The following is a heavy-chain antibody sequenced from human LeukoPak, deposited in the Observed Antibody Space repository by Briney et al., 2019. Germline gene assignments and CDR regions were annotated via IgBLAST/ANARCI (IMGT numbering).Heavy chain of an antibody. CDR1: GFTFSDYY. V-gene: IGHV3-23*01. Sequence: GGSLRLSCAASGFTFSDYYMSWIRQAPGKGLEWVSAISGSGGSTYYADSVKGRFTISRDNSKNTLYLQMNSLRAEDTAVYYCAKDPTLYYDILTGYGMDVWGQGTTVTVSS. J-gene: IGHJ6*02. D-gene: IGHD3-9*01. CDR2: ISGSGGST. CDR3: AKDPTLYYDILTGYGMDV.